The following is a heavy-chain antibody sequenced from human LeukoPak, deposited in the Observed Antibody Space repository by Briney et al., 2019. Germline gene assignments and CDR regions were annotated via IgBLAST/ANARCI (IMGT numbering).Heavy chain of an antibody. CDR3: AKGGSSFMYGMDV. CDR2: ISPSGDST. J-gene: IGHJ6*02. Sequence: GGSLGLSCAASGFTFSTYAMSWVRQAPGRGLEWVSSISPSGDSTYYADSVKGRFTISRDSSKNTLYLQMNSLRAEDTAVYYCAKGGSSFMYGMDVWGQGTTVTVSS. D-gene: IGHD3-16*02. V-gene: IGHV3-23*01. CDR1: GFTFSTYA.